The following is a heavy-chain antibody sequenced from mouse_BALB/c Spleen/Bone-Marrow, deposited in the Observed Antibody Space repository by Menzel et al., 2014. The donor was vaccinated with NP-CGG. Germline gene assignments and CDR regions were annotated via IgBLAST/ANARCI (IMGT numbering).Heavy chain of an antibody. CDR2: IRNKANGYTT. CDR1: GFTFTDYY. CDR3: ARDDYYAMDY. J-gene: IGHJ4*01. V-gene: IGHV7-3*02. Sequence: EVQLVESGGGLVQPGGSLGLSCATSGFTFTDYYMSWVRQPPGKALEWLGFIRNKANGYTTEYSASVKGRFTISRDNSQSILYLQMNTLRAEDSATYYCARDDYYAMDYWGQGTSVTVSS.